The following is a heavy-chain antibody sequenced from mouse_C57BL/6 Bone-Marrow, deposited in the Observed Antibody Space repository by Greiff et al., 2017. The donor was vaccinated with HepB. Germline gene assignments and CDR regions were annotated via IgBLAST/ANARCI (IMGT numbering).Heavy chain of an antibody. CDR2: IDPSDSYT. CDR3: AGAHATFWYAMDY. CDR1: GYTFTSYW. D-gene: IGHD3-2*02. Sequence: QVQLQQSGAELVKPGTSVKLSCKASGYTFTSYWMHWVKQRPGQGLEWIGVIDPSDSYTNYNQKFKGKATLTVDTSSSTAYMQLSSLTSEDSAVYYCAGAHATFWYAMDYWGQGTSVTVSS. J-gene: IGHJ4*01. V-gene: IGHV1-59*01.